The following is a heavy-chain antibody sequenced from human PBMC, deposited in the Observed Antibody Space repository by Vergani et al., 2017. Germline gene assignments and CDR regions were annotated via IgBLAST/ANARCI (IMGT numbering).Heavy chain of an antibody. CDR2: ITPILGIA. J-gene: IGHJ6*02. V-gene: IGHV1-69*09. Sequence: QVQLVQSGAEVKKPGASVKVSCKASGGTFSSYTISWVRQAPGQGLEWMGRITPILGIANYAQKFQGRVTITADKSTSTAYMELSSLRSEDTAVYYCATNNDYYYYGMDVWGQGTTVTVSS. CDR3: ATNNDYYYYGMDV. CDR1: GGTFSSYT. D-gene: IGHD1/OR15-1a*01.